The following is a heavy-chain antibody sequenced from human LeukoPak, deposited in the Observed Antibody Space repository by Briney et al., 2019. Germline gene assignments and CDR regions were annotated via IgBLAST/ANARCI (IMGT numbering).Heavy chain of an antibody. CDR3: AKFGASMVRGVSDY. V-gene: IGHV3-21*04. CDR1: GFTFSSYS. Sequence: GGSLRLSCAASGFTFSSYSMNWVRQAPGKGLEWVSSIDFTSRYIYNADSVKGRFTISRDNSKNTLYLQMNSLRAEDTAVYYCAKFGASMVRGVSDYWGQGTLVTVSS. CDR2: IDFTSRYI. D-gene: IGHD3-10*01. J-gene: IGHJ4*02.